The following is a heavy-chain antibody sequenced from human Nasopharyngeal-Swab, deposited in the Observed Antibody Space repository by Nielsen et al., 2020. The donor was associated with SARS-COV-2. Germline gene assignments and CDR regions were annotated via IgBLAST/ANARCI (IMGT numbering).Heavy chain of an antibody. CDR2: ISWNSGSI. V-gene: IGHV3-9*01. CDR3: AKGATVVALFDY. Sequence: WIRQPPGKGLEWVSGISWNSGSIGYADSVKGRFTISRDNAKNSLYLQMNSLRAENTALYYRAKGATVVALFDYWGQGTLVTVSS. J-gene: IGHJ4*02. D-gene: IGHD4-23*01.